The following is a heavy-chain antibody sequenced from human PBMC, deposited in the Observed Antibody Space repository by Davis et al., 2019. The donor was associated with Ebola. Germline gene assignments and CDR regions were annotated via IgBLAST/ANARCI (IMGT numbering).Heavy chain of an antibody. J-gene: IGHJ6*02. V-gene: IGHV3-30*03. CDR3: ARVYDSSGYYYDYYYYGMDV. CDR1: GFTFSNYG. D-gene: IGHD3-22*01. Sequence: GESLKISCVASGFTFSNYGMHWVRQAPGKGLEWIAFISYHGRNIPYANSVWGRFTISRDNSKNTLYLQMNSLRPEDTAVYYCARVYDSSGYYYDYYYYGMDVWGQGTTVTVSS. CDR2: ISYHGRNI.